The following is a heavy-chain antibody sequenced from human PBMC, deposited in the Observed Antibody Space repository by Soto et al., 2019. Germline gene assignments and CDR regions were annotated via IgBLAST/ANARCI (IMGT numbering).Heavy chain of an antibody. D-gene: IGHD6-19*01. V-gene: IGHV1-3*01. CDR1: GYTFTSYA. J-gene: IGHJ4*02. CDR2: INAGNGNT. Sequence: ASVKVSCKASGYTFTSYAMHWVRQAPGQRLEWMGWINAGNGNTKYSQKFQGRVTITRDTSASTAYMELSSLRSEDTAVYYCASPAVAAPSAASPFDYWGQGTLVTVSS. CDR3: ASPAVAAPSAASPFDY.